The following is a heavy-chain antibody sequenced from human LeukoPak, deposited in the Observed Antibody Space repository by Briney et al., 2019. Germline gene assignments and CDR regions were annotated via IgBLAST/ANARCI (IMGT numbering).Heavy chain of an antibody. V-gene: IGHV4-31*03. CDR3: ARGRITMVLGVPSYNWFDP. Sequence: SETLSLTCTVSGGSISSGGYYWSWIRQHPGKGLEWIGYISYSGSTYYNPSLKSRVTISVDTSKNQFSLKLSSVTAADTAVYYCARGRITMVLGVPSYNWFDPWGQGTLVTVSS. CDR2: ISYSGST. J-gene: IGHJ5*02. CDR1: GGSISSGGYY. D-gene: IGHD3-10*01.